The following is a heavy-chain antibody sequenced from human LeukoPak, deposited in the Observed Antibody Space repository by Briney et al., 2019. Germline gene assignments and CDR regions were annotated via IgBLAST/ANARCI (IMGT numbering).Heavy chain of an antibody. CDR3: VKRIYDFWSGYYRRAENHFDY. CDR1: GFTFSSYG. CDR2: IKYDGNTQ. V-gene: IGHV3-30*02. Sequence: GGSLRLSCAASGFTFSSYGMFWVRQAPGKGLEWVAFIKYDGNTQFYKDSVKGRFTIWRDNSRNNLYLQMNSLRAEDTAEYYCVKRIYDFWSGYYRRAENHFDYWGQGTLVTVSS. D-gene: IGHD3-3*01. J-gene: IGHJ4*02.